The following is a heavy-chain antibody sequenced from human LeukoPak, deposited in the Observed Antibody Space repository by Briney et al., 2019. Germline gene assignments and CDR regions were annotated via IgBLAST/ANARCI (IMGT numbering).Heavy chain of an antibody. CDR2: INAGNGNT. CDR1: GYTFTSYA. D-gene: IGHD5-18*01. J-gene: IGHJ3*02. CDR3: ATISRGYSYGHDAFDI. V-gene: IGHV1-3*01. Sequence: GASVKVSCKASGYTFTSYAMHWVRQAPGQRLEWMGWINAGNGNTKYSQKFQGRVTITRDTSASTVYMELSSLRSEDTAVYYCATISRGYSYGHDAFDIWGQGTMVTVSS.